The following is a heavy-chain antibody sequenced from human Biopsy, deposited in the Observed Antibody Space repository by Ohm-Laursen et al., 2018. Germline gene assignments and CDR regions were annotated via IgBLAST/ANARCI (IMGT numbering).Heavy chain of an antibody. D-gene: IGHD4-23*01. CDR2: ISYTGYT. Sequence: SQTLSLTCSVSGGSFMGHYWTWIRQPPGKGLEWIGHISYTGYTSYNASLKSRVTISVDTSRNHFSLRLSSLTAADTAVYYCARGSNDFGGLYFPRWGQGTLLTVSS. V-gene: IGHV4-59*11. J-gene: IGHJ4*02. CDR1: GGSFMGHY. CDR3: ARGSNDFGGLYFPR.